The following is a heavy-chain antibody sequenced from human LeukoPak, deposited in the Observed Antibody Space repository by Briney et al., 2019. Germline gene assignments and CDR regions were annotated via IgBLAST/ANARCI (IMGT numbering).Heavy chain of an antibody. CDR2: FDPEDGET. V-gene: IGHV1-24*01. J-gene: IGHJ6*02. Sequence: ASVKVSCKVSGYTLTELSMHWVRQAPGKGLEWMGGFDPEDGETIYAQKFQGRVTMTEDTSTDTAYMELSSLRSEDTAVYYCATPLYCSGGSCYPAVQHYGMDVWGQGTTVTVSS. CDR1: GYTLTELS. CDR3: ATPLYCSGGSCYPAVQHYGMDV. D-gene: IGHD2-15*01.